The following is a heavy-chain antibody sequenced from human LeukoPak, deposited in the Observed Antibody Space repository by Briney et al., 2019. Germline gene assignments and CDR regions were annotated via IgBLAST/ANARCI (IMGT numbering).Heavy chain of an antibody. J-gene: IGHJ3*02. CDR3: ATTDPLQYFDLEGAFDI. CDR2: FDPEDGET. D-gene: IGHD3-9*01. V-gene: IGHV1-24*01. Sequence: ASARVSCKVSGYTLTELSIHWVRQPPGKRLEWMGGFDPEDGETSYARKFQGQVTVTEDTSTDTAYMELSSLRSEDTAVYYCATTDPLQYFDLEGAFDIWGQGTMVTVSS. CDR1: GYTLTELS.